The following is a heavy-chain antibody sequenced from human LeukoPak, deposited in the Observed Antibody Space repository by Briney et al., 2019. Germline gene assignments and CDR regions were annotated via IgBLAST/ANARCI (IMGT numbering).Heavy chain of an antibody. CDR1: GGSISSSSYY. D-gene: IGHD3-3*01. Sequence: PSETLSLTCTVSGGSISSSSYYWGWIRQPPGKGLEWIGSIYYSGSTYYNPSLQSRLTISVDTSKNQFSLKLSSVTAADTAVYYCAATYYDFWSGSRVGAFDIWGQGTMVTVSS. V-gene: IGHV4-39*01. CDR2: IYYSGST. CDR3: AATYYDFWSGSRVGAFDI. J-gene: IGHJ3*02.